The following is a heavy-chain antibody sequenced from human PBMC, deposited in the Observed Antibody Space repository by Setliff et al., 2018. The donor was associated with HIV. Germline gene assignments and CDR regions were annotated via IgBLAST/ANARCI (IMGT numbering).Heavy chain of an antibody. CDR3: ARALYGDYGGDLNWLDP. D-gene: IGHD4-17*01. CDR1: GYTFINYA. J-gene: IGHJ5*02. Sequence: ASVKVSFKASGYTFINYAVNWVRQAPGQGLEWMGWINTQTGSPTYAQAFTGRFVFSVDTSVTTAYLQISGLKADDTAIYYCARALYGDYGGDLNWLDPWGQGTLVTVSS. CDR2: INTQTGSP. V-gene: IGHV7-4-1*02.